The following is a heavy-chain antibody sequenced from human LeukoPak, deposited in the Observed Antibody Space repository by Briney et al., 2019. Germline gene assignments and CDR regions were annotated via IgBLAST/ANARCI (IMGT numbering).Heavy chain of an antibody. V-gene: IGHV3-11*01. CDR2: ISSSGSTI. CDR3: AKDSSSGTYYDY. CDR1: GFTFSDYY. Sequence: GGSLRLSCAASGFTFSDYYMSWIRQAPGKGLEWVSYISSSGSTIYYADSVKGRFTISRDNSKNTLYLQMNSLRAEDTAVYYCAKDSSSGTYYDYWGQGTLVTVSS. J-gene: IGHJ4*02. D-gene: IGHD1-26*01.